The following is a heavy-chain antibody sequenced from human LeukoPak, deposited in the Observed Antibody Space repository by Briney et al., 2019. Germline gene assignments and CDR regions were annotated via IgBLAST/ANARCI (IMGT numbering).Heavy chain of an antibody. J-gene: IGHJ5*02. CDR2: INPNSGGT. Sequence: SVKVSCKASGYTFTGYYMHWVRQAPGQGLEWMGWINPNSGGTNYAQKLQGRVTMTTDTSTSTAYMELRSLRSDDTAVYYCARDFDEYCSSSNCQNWFGPWGQGTLVTVSS. D-gene: IGHD2-2*01. CDR1: GYTFTGYY. CDR3: ARDFDEYCSSSNCQNWFGP. V-gene: IGHV1-2*02.